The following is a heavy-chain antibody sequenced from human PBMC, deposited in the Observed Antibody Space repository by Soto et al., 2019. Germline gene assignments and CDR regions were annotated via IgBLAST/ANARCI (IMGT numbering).Heavy chain of an antibody. V-gene: IGHV3-48*03. D-gene: IGHD3-3*01. CDR2: ISRSGSIV. J-gene: IGHJ6*01. CDR3: VRDGSDCNTSSSDFYSYSTDMEA. Sequence: GGSLRLSCAASGFTLSNYEMNLVRQAPGKGLECISYISRSGSIVYDADSVKGRFTISRYTAENSVYLQMNSLRAEDTAVYYCVRDGSDCNTSSSDFYSYSTDMEAWAQGTTLPVSS. CDR1: GFTLSNYE.